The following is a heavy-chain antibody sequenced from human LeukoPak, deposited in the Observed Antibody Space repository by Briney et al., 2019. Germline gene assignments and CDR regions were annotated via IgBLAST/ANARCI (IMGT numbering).Heavy chain of an antibody. CDR3: ARDTSSGWYYYYYYYMDV. CDR2: ITSSNNYI. J-gene: IGHJ6*03. D-gene: IGHD6-19*01. Sequence: GGSLRLSCAGSGFTFSSYSMNWVRQAPGKGLEWVSSITSSNNYIYYADSMKGRFTISRDNAKNSLYLQMNSLRAEDTAVYYCARDTSSGWYYYYYYYMDVWGKGTTVTVSS. CDR1: GFTFSSYS. V-gene: IGHV3-21*01.